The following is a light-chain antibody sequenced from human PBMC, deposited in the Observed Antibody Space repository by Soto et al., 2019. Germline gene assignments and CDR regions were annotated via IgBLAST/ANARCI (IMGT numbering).Light chain of an antibody. Sequence: EIVMTKSPSTLSVSPGERATLSCRASQSVRSKLAWYQQRPGQAPTLLIYEASTRATGIPARFSGSGSGTESTLTISGLQSEDFAVYYCQQYNNWPPITFGQGTRLEI. CDR1: QSVRSK. CDR2: EAS. V-gene: IGKV3-15*01. CDR3: QQYNNWPPIT. J-gene: IGKJ5*01.